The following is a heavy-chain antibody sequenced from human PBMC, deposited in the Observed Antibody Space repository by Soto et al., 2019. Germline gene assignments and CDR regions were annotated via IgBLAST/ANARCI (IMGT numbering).Heavy chain of an antibody. CDR1: GGTFSSYT. V-gene: IGHV1-69*02. CDR2: IIPILGIA. J-gene: IGHJ4*02. CDR3: ATRYSYGFSFDY. Sequence: SVKVSCKASGGTFSSYTISWVRQAPGQGLEWMGRIIPILGIANYAQKFQGRVTITADKSTSTAYMELSSLRSEDTAVYYCATRYSYGFSFDYWGQGTLVTVSS. D-gene: IGHD5-18*01.